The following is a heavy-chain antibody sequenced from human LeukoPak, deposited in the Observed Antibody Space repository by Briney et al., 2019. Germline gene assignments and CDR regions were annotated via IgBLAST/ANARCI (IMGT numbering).Heavy chain of an antibody. V-gene: IGHV3-7*03. Sequence: GGSLRLSCAASGFTFSSYWMTWARQAPGKGLEWVVSINHNGNVNYYVDSVKGRFTISRDNAKNSLYLQMSNLRAEDTAVYFCARGGGLDVWGQGATVTVSS. D-gene: IGHD3-16*01. CDR1: GFTFSSYW. J-gene: IGHJ6*02. CDR3: ARGGGLDV. CDR2: INHNGNVN.